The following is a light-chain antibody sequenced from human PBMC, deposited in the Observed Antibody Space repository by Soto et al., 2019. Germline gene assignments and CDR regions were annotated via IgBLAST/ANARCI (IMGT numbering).Light chain of an antibody. CDR3: QQYNSLSSVS. V-gene: IGKV1-5*03. Sequence: DIQLTQSPSTLSASVGDRVTITCRASQSITNWLAWYQQKPGKAPKVLIHMASSLKSGVPSRFSGSGSETEFTLTITSLQPDDSATYYCQQYNSLSSVSFGGGPKVEI. CDR1: QSITNW. CDR2: MAS. J-gene: IGKJ4*01.